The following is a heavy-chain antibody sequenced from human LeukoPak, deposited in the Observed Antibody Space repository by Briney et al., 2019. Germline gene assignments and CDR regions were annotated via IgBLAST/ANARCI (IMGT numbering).Heavy chain of an antibody. CDR1: GGSISSHF. CDR2: LYYSGTT. V-gene: IGHV4-59*11. D-gene: IGHD1-1*01. CDR3: ARGSISQVPTYYYYYMDV. Sequence: SETLSLTCTVSGGSISSHFWSWIRQAPGKGLEWIGYLYYSGTTDYNPSLKSRATISVDTSKNQFSLNLSSVTAADTAVYYCARGSISQVPTYYYYYMDVWGKGTTVTISS. J-gene: IGHJ6*03.